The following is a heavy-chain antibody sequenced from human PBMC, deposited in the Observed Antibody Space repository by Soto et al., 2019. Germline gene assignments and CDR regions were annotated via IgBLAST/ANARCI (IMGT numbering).Heavy chain of an antibody. Sequence: PSETLSLTCTVSGGSISSYYWSWIRQPPGKGLEWIGYIYYSGSTNYNPSLKSRVTISVDTSKNQFSLKLSSVTAADTAVYYCARLGYCSGGSCYSDYYYYYMDVWGKGTTVTVSS. CDR2: IYYSGST. V-gene: IGHV4-59*08. CDR3: ARLGYCSGGSCYSDYYYYYMDV. CDR1: GGSISSYY. J-gene: IGHJ6*03. D-gene: IGHD2-15*01.